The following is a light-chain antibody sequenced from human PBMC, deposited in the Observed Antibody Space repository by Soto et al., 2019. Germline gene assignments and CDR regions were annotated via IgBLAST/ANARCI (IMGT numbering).Light chain of an antibody. CDR3: SSYTSSSTLV. CDR2: EVS. V-gene: IGLV2-14*01. J-gene: IGLJ2*01. CDR1: SSNIGSNY. Sequence: QSVLTQPPSASGTPGQRVTISCSGSSSNIGSNYVYWYQQHPGKAPKLMIYEVSNRPSGVSNRFSGSKSGNTASLTISGLQAEDEADYYCSSYTSSSTLVFGGGTQLTVL.